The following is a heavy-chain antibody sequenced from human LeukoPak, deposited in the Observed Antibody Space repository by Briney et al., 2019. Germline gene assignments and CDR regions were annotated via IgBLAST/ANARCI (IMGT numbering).Heavy chain of an antibody. J-gene: IGHJ4*02. CDR1: GGSFSGYY. CDR3: ARGGVEQQLEYYFDY. Sequence: PSETLSLTCAVYGGSFSGYYWSWIRQPPGKGLEWIGEINHSGSTNYNPSLKSRVTISVDTSKNQFSLKLSSVTAADTAVYYCARGGVEQQLEYYFDYWGQGTLVTVSS. CDR2: INHSGST. V-gene: IGHV4-34*01. D-gene: IGHD6-13*01.